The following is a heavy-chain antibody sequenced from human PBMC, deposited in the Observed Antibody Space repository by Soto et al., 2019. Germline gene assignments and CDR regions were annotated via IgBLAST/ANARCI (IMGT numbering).Heavy chain of an antibody. CDR1: GGSISSGGYY. CDR2: IYYSGST. Sequence: SETLSLTCTVSGGSISSGGYYWSWIRQHPGKGLERIGYIYYSGSTYYNPSLKSRLNMSVDTSKNEFSLNLSSVTAADTAMYYCATIAAADGIYYFHYWGQGTLVTVSS. V-gene: IGHV4-31*03. J-gene: IGHJ4*02. CDR3: ATIAAADGIYYFHY. D-gene: IGHD6-13*01.